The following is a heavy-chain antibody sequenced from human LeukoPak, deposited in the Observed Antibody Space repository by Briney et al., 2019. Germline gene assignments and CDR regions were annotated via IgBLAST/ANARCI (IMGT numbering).Heavy chain of an antibody. CDR3: ASTPLAAAGIFDY. CDR2: IIPILGIA. V-gene: IGHV1-69*04. J-gene: IGHJ4*02. D-gene: IGHD6-13*01. Sequence: SVKVSCKASGGTFSSYAISWVRQAPGQGLEWMGRIIPILGIANYAQKFQGRVTITADKSTSTAYMELSSLRSEDTAVYYCASTPLAAAGIFDYWGQGTLVTVSS. CDR1: GGTFSSYA.